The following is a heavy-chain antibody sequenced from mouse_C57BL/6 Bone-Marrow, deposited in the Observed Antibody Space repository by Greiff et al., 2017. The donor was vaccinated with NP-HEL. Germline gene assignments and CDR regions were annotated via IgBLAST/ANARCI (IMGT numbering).Heavy chain of an antibody. D-gene: IGHD2-4*01. J-gene: IGHJ3*01. CDR3: ARGYYDYTWFAY. CDR2: ISDGGSYT. CDR1: GFTFSSYA. V-gene: IGHV5-4*03. Sequence: EVKVEESGGGLVKPGGSLKLSCAASGFTFSSYAMSWVRQTPAKRLEWVATISDGGSYTYYPDNVKGRFTISRDNAKNNLYLQMSHLKSEDTAMYYCARGYYDYTWFAYWGQGTLVTVSA.